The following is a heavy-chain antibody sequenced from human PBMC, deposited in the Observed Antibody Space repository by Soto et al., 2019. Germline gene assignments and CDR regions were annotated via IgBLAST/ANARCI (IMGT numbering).Heavy chain of an antibody. J-gene: IGHJ4*02. CDR2: IYHSGST. Sequence: SETVSLTCAVSGGSISSGGYSWSWIRQPPGKGLEWIGYIYHSGSTYYNPSLKSRVTISVDRSKNQFSLKLTSVTAADTAVYYCARDKITGLFDYWGQGTLVTVSS. CDR1: GGSISSGGYS. D-gene: IGHD2-8*02. V-gene: IGHV4-30-2*01. CDR3: ARDKITGLFDY.